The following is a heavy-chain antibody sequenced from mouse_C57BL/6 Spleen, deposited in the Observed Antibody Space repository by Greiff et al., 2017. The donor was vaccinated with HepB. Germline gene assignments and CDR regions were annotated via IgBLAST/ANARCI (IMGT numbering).Heavy chain of an antibody. CDR1: GFTFSDYG. CDR3: ARSGGSSGFAY. J-gene: IGHJ3*01. D-gene: IGHD1-1*01. V-gene: IGHV5-17*01. CDR2: ISSGSSTI. Sequence: EVHLVESGGGLVKPGGSLKLSCAASGFTFSDYGMHWVRQAPEKGLEWVAYISSGSSTIYYADTVKGRFTISRDNAKNTLFLQMTSLRSEDTAMYYCARSGGSSGFAYWGQGTLVTVSA.